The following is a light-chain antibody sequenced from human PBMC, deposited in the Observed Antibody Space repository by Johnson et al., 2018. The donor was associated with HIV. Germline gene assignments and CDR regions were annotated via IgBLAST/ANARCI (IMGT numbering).Light chain of an antibody. CDR2: EKN. Sequence: QSVLTQPPSVSAAPGQKVTISCSGSTYNIGNNYVSWYQQLPGTAPTLLIYEKNKRPSGIPDRFSGSKSGTSATLGITGLQTGDEADYYCGTWDSSLSAGVFGTGAKVTVL. CDR3: GTWDSSLSAGV. V-gene: IGLV1-51*02. J-gene: IGLJ1*01. CDR1: TYNIGNNY.